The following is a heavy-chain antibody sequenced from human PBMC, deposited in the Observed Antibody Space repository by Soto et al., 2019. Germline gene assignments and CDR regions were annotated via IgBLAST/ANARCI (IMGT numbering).Heavy chain of an antibody. CDR2: ISGGSRPI. Sequence: EVQLVESGGGSVQPGGSLRLSCAASGFTFSTFSMNWVRQVPGRGLEWISYISGGSRPISYADSVKGRFTISRDNAKNSLYLQMDSLTDEDTAVYYCARDLGWAFDSWGQGTLVTVSS. CDR3: ARDLGWAFDS. D-gene: IGHD6-19*01. V-gene: IGHV3-48*02. J-gene: IGHJ4*02. CDR1: GFTFSTFS.